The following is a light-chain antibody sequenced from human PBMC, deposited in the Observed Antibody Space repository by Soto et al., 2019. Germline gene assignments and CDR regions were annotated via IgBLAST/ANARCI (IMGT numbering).Light chain of an antibody. J-gene: IGKJ2*01. CDR2: EAS. CDR1: RGIYNY. CDR3: QQYDNLPYT. Sequence: DIQMTQSPSSLSASVGDRVTITCQASRGIYNYLSWYQKKPGKAPRLLIYEASNLEAGVPTRFSGGGSGTDFTFAISSRQPEDIAPYYCQQYDNLPYTFGQGTKLDIK. V-gene: IGKV1-33*01.